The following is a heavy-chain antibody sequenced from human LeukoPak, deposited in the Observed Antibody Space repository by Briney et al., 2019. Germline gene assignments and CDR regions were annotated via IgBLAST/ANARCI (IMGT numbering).Heavy chain of an antibody. J-gene: IGHJ4*02. Sequence: SETLSLTCTVSGGSISSYYWSWIRQPPGKGLEWIGYIYYSGSTNYNPSLKSRVTISVDTSKNQFSLKLSSVTAADTAVYYCARVKASSSWYSVDYWGQGTLVTVSS. D-gene: IGHD6-13*01. V-gene: IGHV4-59*01. CDR2: IYYSGST. CDR1: GGSISSYY. CDR3: ARVKASSSWYSVDY.